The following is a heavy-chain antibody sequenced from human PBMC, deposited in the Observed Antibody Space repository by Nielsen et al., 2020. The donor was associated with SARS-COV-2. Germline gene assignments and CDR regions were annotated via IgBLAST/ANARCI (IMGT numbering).Heavy chain of an antibody. J-gene: IGHJ5*01. D-gene: IGHD3-10*01. CDR1: RGSISSYY. Sequence: SETLSLTCTVSRGSISSYYWSWIRQPPGKGLEWIGYIYNSGSTNYNPSLKSRVAISVDTSKNQFSLKLSSVTAADTVIYYCARGQSGLAWFDSWGQGTLVTVSS. CDR2: IYNSGST. V-gene: IGHV4-59*01. CDR3: ARGQSGLAWFDS.